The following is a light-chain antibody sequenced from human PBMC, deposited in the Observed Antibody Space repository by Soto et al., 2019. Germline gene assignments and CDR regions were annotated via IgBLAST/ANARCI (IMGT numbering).Light chain of an antibody. CDR2: DVS. CDR1: SSDVGGYNY. CDR3: SSYTTSNTRQIV. V-gene: IGLV2-14*03. J-gene: IGLJ1*01. Sequence: QCVLTQAASGTGAAGQGSSISNTRTSSDVGGYNYVSWYQHHPGKAPKLMIYDVSNRPSGVSNHFSGSKSGNTASLTISGLQPEDEADYYCSSYTTSNTRQIVFGTGTKVTVL.